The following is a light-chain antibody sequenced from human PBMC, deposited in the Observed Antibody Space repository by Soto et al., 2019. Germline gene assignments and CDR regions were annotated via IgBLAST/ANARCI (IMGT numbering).Light chain of an antibody. J-gene: IGKJ2*01. CDR1: QSVSSSY. V-gene: IGKV3-20*01. CDR3: QQYGSSSYT. CDR2: DAS. Sequence: EIVLTQSPGTLSLSPGERATLSCRASQSVSSSYLAWYQQKPGQAPRLLIYDASSRATGIPDRFSGSGSGTDFTLTISRLEPEDFAVYYCQQYGSSSYTFGRGPSWRSN.